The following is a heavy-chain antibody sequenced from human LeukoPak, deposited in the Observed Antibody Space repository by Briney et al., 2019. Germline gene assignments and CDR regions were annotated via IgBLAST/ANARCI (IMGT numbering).Heavy chain of an antibody. D-gene: IGHD6-25*01. J-gene: IGHJ4*02. CDR1: GYSFTTYH. CDR2: MNPYTGDR. V-gene: IGHV1-8*03. CDR3: ARTTSFTASGYDF. Sequence: ASVKVSCKTSGYSFTTYHINWVRQASGQGLEWLGWMNPYTGDRGYAQRFQGRLSITSDTSISTAYMELGSLKSDDTAVYFCARTTSFTASGYDFWGQGTLVTVSS.